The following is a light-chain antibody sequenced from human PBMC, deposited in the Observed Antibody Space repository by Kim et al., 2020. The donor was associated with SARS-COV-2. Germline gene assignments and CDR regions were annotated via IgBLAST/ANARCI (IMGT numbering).Light chain of an antibody. Sequence: GPKATISCAGSSSNIGQNYVSWYQQYPGTAPKLLIYDNNKRHSGIPDRFSGSKSGTSATLGITGLQTGDEADYYCGTWDSSLNGLVFGGGTQLTVL. V-gene: IGLV1-51*01. CDR1: SSNIGQNY. J-gene: IGLJ2*01. CDR2: DNN. CDR3: GTWDSSLNGLV.